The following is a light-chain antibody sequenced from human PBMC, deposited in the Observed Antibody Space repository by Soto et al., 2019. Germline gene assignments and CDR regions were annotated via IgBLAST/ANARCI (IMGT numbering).Light chain of an antibody. V-gene: IGLV2-14*01. CDR2: EVS. Sequence: QSALTQPASVSGSPGQSITISCTGTNSDVGGYNYVSWYQQHPGKAPKLMIYEVSNRPSGVSNRFSGSKSGNTASLTISGLQAEDEADYYFSSYTCISPPYVFGTGTKVTVL. CDR1: NSDVGGYNY. CDR3: SSYTCISPPYV. J-gene: IGLJ1*01.